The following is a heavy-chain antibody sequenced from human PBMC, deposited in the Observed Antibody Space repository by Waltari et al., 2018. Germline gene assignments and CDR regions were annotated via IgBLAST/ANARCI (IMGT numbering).Heavy chain of an antibody. CDR2: ILRDWRVL. CDR1: EFSFSHDW. D-gene: IGHD1-1*01. CDR3: VRGNNMNGNILQY. J-gene: IGHJ1*01. Sequence: EVQLVESGGGLVRPGGSLRLSCSDSEFSFSHDWMHWVRQAPGKGLGGVSRILRDWRVLNYADFVSVRFIISRENAKNMLYLQMNSLRVEDTAVYYCVRGNNMNGNILQYWGQGTLVSVSS. V-gene: IGHV3-74*01.